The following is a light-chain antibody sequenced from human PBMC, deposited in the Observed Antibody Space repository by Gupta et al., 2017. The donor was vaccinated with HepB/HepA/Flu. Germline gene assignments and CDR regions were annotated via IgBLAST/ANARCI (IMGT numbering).Light chain of an antibody. V-gene: IGLV3-1*01. CDR2: QDN. Sequence: SYELTQPPSVSVSPVQTASITCPGDKLGDKYACWYQQKPGQSPVLVIYQDNKRPSGIPERFSGSNSGNTATLTISGTQAMDEADYYCQAWDSSTAVVFGGGTKLTVL. J-gene: IGLJ2*01. CDR1: KLGDKY. CDR3: QAWDSSTAVV.